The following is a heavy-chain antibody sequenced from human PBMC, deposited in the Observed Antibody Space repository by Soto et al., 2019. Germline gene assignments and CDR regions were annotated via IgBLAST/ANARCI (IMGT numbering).Heavy chain of an antibody. D-gene: IGHD3-22*01. J-gene: IGHJ6*02. CDR2: IIPIFGTA. CDR3: ARDGSGYRSRASPMDV. CDR1: GGTFSSYA. V-gene: IGHV1-69*13. Sequence: SVKVSCKASGGTFSSYAISWVRQAPGQGLEWMGGIIPIFGTANYAQKFQGRVTITADESTSTAYMELSSLRSEDTAVYYCARDGSGYRSRASPMDVWGQGTTVTVSS.